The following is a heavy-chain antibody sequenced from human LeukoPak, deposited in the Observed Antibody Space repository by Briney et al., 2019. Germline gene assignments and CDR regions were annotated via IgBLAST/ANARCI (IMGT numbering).Heavy chain of an antibody. CDR3: ARESGLTDNWLDS. J-gene: IGHJ5*01. V-gene: IGHV1-8*01. D-gene: IGHD5-12*01. CDR2: MSRNSGKS. CDR1: GYSFTTHD. Sequence: ASVKVSCKASGYSFTTHDINWVRQSTGQGLEWMGWMSRNSGKSGYAQKFQGRVTMTRDTSISTVYMELSSLGSDDTAVYYCARESGLTDNWLDSWGQGTLVIVSS.